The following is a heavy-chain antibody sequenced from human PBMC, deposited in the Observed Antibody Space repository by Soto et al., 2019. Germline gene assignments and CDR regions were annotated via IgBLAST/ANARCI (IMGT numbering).Heavy chain of an antibody. CDR1: GGTFSSYA. J-gene: IGHJ5*02. V-gene: IGHV1-69*01. CDR2: IIPIFGTA. Sequence: QVQLVQSGAEVKKPGSSVKVSCKASGGTFSSYAISWVRQAPGQGLEWMGGIIPIFGTANYAQKFQGRVTITADESMNTAYMELSSRGADDTAVYYCEGGGPHIVALNNQFVPWGQGQLVIVSS. D-gene: IGHD5-12*01. CDR3: EGGGPHIVALNNQFVP.